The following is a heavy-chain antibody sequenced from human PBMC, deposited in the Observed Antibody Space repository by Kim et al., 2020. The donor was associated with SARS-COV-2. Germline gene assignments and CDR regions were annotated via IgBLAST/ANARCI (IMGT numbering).Heavy chain of an antibody. CDR1: GVSFTRSY. Sequence: SETLSLTCAVSGVSFTRSYWSWIRQPPGPGLEWIGHITHSGSTNYNPSLKSRVTISVDTSKNQFSLKLSSVTAADTAVYYCAWWEYSSSWYGIRNWSDPWGQGTLVTVSS. V-gene: IGHV4-34*01. J-gene: IGHJ5*02. CDR3: AWWEYSSSWYGIRNWSDP. D-gene: IGHD6-13*01. CDR2: ITHSGST.